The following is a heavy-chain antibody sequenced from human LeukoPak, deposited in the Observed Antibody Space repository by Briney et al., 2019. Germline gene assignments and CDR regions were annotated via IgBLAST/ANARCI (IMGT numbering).Heavy chain of an antibody. Sequence: SETLSLTCTVSGGSISSYYWTWIRQPPGKGLEWIGYISYSGSTNYNPSLKSRVTISVDTSKNQFSLKLSSVTAADTAVYYCASDQSRVDAFDIWGQGTMVTVSS. J-gene: IGHJ3*02. CDR3: ASDQSRVDAFDI. CDR1: GGSISSYY. CDR2: ISYSGST. V-gene: IGHV4-59*12. D-gene: IGHD3-3*01.